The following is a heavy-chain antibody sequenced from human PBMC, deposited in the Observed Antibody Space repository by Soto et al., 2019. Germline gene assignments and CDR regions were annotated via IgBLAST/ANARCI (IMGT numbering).Heavy chain of an antibody. CDR2: INPSGGST. CDR1: GYTFTSYY. J-gene: IGHJ4*02. D-gene: IGHD1-26*01. CDR3: ARGGTGWELLRTALDY. Sequence: GASVKVSCKASGYTFTSYYMHWVRQAPGQGLEWMGIINPSGGSTSYAQKFQGRVTMTRDTSTSTVYMELSSLRSEDTAVYYCARGGTGWELLRTALDYWGQGTLVTVSS. V-gene: IGHV1-46*01.